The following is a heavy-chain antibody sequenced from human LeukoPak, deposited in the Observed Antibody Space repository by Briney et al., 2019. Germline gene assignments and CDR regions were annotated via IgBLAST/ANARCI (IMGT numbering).Heavy chain of an antibody. J-gene: IGHJ4*02. Sequence: GASVKVSCKASGYTFTGYYMHWVRQAPGQGLERMGWINPNSGGTNYAQKFQGRVTMTRDTPISTAYMELSRLRSDDTAVYYCAKAIYDYGDPRGRYFDYWGQGTLVTVSS. CDR2: INPNSGGT. CDR3: AKAIYDYGDPRGRYFDY. D-gene: IGHD4-17*01. CDR1: GYTFTGYY. V-gene: IGHV1-2*02.